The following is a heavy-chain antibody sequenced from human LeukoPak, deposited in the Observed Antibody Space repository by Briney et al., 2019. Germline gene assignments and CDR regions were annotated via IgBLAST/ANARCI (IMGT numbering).Heavy chain of an antibody. V-gene: IGHV4-59*01. CDR1: GGSISSYY. D-gene: IGHD2-2*01. Sequence: SETLSLTCTVSGGSISSYYWSWIRQPPGKGLEWIGYIYYSGSTNYNPSLKSRVTISVDTSKNQFSLKLSSVTAADTAVYYCARDAQPYYYYYYMDVWGKGTTVTVSS. J-gene: IGHJ6*03. CDR2: IYYSGST. CDR3: ARDAQPYYYYYYMDV.